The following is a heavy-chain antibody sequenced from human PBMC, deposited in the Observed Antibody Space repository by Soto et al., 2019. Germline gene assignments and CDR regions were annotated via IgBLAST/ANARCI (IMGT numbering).Heavy chain of an antibody. V-gene: IGHV3-7*05. CDR3: AGVRYSGSYHPFDY. J-gene: IGHJ4*02. CDR1: GFTFSSYW. CDR2: IKQDGSEK. D-gene: IGHD1-26*01. Sequence: GGSLRLSCAASGFTFSSYWMSWVRQAPGKGLEWVANIKQDGSEKYYVDSVKGRFTISRDNAKNSLYLQMNSLRAEDTAVYYCAGVRYSGSYHPFDYWGQGTLVTVSS.